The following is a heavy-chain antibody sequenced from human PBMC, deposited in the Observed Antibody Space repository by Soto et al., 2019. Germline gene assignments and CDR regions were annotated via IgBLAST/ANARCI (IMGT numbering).Heavy chain of an antibody. CDR3: ARDLGGLSRVVP. CDR1: GYTFTSYD. J-gene: IGHJ5*02. CDR2: MNPNSGNT. D-gene: IGHD3-10*01. V-gene: IGHV1-8*01. Sequence: ASVKVSCKAAGYTFTSYDINWVRRATGQGLEWMGWMNPNSGNTGYAQKFQGRVTMTRNTSISTAYMELSSLRSEDTAVYYCARDLGGLSRVVPWGQGPLVTVSS.